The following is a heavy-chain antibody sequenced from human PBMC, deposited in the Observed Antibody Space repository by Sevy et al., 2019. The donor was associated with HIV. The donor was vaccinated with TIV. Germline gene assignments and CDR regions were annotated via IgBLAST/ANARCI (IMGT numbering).Heavy chain of an antibody. V-gene: IGHV1-18*01. CDR1: GYTFTSYG. Sequence: ASVKVSCKASGYTFTSYGISWVRQAPGQGLEWTGWISAYNGNTNYAQKLQGRVTMTTDTSTSTAYMELRSLRSDDTAVYYCARGQNYYDSSGYPLDYWGQGTLVTVSS. CDR3: ARGQNYYDSSGYPLDY. CDR2: ISAYNGNT. J-gene: IGHJ4*02. D-gene: IGHD3-22*01.